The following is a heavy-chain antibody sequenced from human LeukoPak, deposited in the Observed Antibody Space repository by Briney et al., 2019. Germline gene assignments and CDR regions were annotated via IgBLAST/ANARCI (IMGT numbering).Heavy chain of an antibody. D-gene: IGHD3-22*01. V-gene: IGHV4-39*07. CDR2: IYHSGNT. CDR1: GGSISSSSYY. CDR3: VRALLDSSGYDFDY. Sequence: PSETLSLTCTVSGGSISSSSYYWGWIRQPPGKGLDWIGTIYHSGNTYYNPPPKSRVTISVDTSKNQFSLKLSSVTAADTAVYYCVRALLDSSGYDFDYWGQGTLVTVSS. J-gene: IGHJ4*02.